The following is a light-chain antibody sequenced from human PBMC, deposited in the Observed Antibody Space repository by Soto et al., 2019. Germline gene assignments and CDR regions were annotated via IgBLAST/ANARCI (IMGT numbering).Light chain of an antibody. Sequence: DIQMTQSPSPLSASVGDRVTITCRASQGTSNYLAWYQQKPGKVPKLLLYAASTLQSGVPSRFSGSGSGTDFTLTISGLQPEDVATYYCQEYKNAPVTFGGGTKVEIK. V-gene: IGKV1-27*01. CDR2: AAS. CDR3: QEYKNAPVT. J-gene: IGKJ4*01. CDR1: QGTSNY.